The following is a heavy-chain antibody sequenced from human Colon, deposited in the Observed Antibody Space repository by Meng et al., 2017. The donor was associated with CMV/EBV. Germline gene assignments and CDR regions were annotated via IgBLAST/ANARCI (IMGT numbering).Heavy chain of an antibody. J-gene: IGHJ5*02. Sequence: YWIGWVSQMPGKGLEWMGIIYPGDSDTRYSPSFQGQVTISADKSISTAYLQWSGLKASDTAMYYCARLAGGLYCSSSSCSNLGGFDPWGQGTLVTVSS. V-gene: IGHV5-51*01. CDR2: IYPGDSDT. D-gene: IGHD2-2*01. CDR1: YW. CDR3: ARLAGGLYCSSSSCSNLGGFDP.